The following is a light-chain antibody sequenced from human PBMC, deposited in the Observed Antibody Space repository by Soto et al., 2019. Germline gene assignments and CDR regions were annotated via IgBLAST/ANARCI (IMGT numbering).Light chain of an antibody. V-gene: IGKV1-5*03. CDR1: QTISSW. Sequence: TQSPSTLSGSVGDRVTITCRASQTISSWLAWYQQKPGKAPKLLIYKASTLKSGVPSRFSGSGSGTDFTLTISSLQPEDFATYYCQQSYSTPRTFGQGTKVDIK. CDR2: KAS. J-gene: IGKJ1*01. CDR3: QQSYSTPRT.